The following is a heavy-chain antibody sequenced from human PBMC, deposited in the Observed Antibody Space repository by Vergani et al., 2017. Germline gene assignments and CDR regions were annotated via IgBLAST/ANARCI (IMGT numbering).Heavy chain of an antibody. CDR3: TRVWYCGRIAYWGH. V-gene: IGHV1-46*03. CDR2: INPNGGST. J-gene: IGHJ4*02. CDR1: GYTSTSYY. Sequence: QVQLVQSEAEVKKPGASVKVSCKASGYTSTSYYMHWVRQAPGQGLEWMGIINPNGGSTSYAQKFQDRVTMTRDTSTSTVYVELSSLRSEDTAVYYCTRVWYCGRIAYWGHWGQGTLVTGSS. D-gene: IGHD3-22*01.